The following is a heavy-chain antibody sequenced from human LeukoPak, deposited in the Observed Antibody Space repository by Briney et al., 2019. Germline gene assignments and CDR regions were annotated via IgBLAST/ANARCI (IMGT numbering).Heavy chain of an antibody. J-gene: IGHJ4*02. CDR3: ARYLNSGPEDF. D-gene: IGHD1-26*01. Sequence: PGGSLRLSCAASGFTFSSYSMNWVRQAPGKGLEWVSSISSTSSYIYYADSMEGRFTISRDNAKNSLYLQMNSLRAEDTAEYYCARYLNSGPEDFWGQGTLVTVSS. CDR2: ISSTSSYI. CDR1: GFTFSSYS. V-gene: IGHV3-21*01.